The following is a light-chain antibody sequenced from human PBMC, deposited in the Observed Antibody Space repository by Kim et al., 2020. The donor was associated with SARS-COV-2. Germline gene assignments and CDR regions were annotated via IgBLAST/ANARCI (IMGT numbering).Light chain of an antibody. CDR2: AAS. J-gene: IGKJ5*01. Sequence: GDRGPHPLRATQDIYNYVAWDQQKPGKTPNLLISAASTLQSGVPSRFSGSGSGTDFALTINSLQPEDFAAYYCQYLKNYPLTFGQGTRLEMK. V-gene: IGKV1-9*01. CDR1: QDIYNY. CDR3: QYLKNYPLT.